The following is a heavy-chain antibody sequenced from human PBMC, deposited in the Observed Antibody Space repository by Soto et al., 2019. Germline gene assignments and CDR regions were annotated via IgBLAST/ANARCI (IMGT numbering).Heavy chain of an antibody. D-gene: IGHD3-3*01. Sequence: ESLKISCKGSGYNFTGYWIALVRQMPGKGLEFMGIIYPSDSDTRYRPSFQGQVTISADKSISSAYLQWSSLRASDTAMYYCARGGVSTRTFDYWGQGTPVTVSS. CDR3: ARGGVSTRTFDY. CDR2: IYPSDSDT. J-gene: IGHJ4*02. CDR1: GYNFTGYW. V-gene: IGHV5-51*01.